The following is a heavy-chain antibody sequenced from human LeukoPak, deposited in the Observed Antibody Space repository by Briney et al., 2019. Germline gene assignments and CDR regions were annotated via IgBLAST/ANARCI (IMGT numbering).Heavy chain of an antibody. CDR1: GGPIGSYY. D-gene: IGHD6-19*01. Sequence: SETLSLTCIVSGGPIGSYYWSWIRQPPGKGLEWIGYIYYSGSTNYNPSLKSRVTISVDTSKNQFSLKLSSVTAADTAVYYCAKSSGWQLDYWGQGTLVTVSS. J-gene: IGHJ4*02. CDR2: IYYSGST. CDR3: AKSSGWQLDY. V-gene: IGHV4-59*01.